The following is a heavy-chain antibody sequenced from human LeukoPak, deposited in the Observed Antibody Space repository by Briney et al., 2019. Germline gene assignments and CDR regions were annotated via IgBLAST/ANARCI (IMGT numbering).Heavy chain of an antibody. CDR3: AKAKAVTRAPYYYYGMDV. CDR1: GFTFSSYA. Sequence: LGGSLRLSCAASGFTFSSYAMSWVRQAPGKGLEWVSAISGSGGSTYYADSVKGRFTISRDNSKNTLYLQMNSLRAEDTAVYYCAKAKAVTRAPYYYYGMDVWGQGTTVTVSS. CDR2: ISGSGGST. J-gene: IGHJ6*02. D-gene: IGHD4-17*01. V-gene: IGHV3-23*01.